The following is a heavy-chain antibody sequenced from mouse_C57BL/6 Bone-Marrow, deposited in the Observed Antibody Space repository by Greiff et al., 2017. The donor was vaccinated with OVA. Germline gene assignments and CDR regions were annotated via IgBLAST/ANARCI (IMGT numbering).Heavy chain of an antibody. CDR2: ISNGGGST. Sequence: EVQGVESGGGLVQPGGSLKLSCAASGFTFSDYYMYWVRQTPEKRLEWVAYISNGGGSTYYPDTVKGRFTISRDNAKNTLYLQMSRLKSEDTAMYYCARQGYYWFAYWGQGTLVTVSA. J-gene: IGHJ3*01. D-gene: IGHD2-3*01. CDR1: GFTFSDYY. CDR3: ARQGYYWFAY. V-gene: IGHV5-12*01.